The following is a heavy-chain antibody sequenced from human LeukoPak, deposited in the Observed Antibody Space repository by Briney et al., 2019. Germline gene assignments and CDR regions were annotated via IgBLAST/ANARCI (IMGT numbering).Heavy chain of an antibody. V-gene: IGHV3-21*01. D-gene: IGHD3-9*01. CDR1: GFTFDTYT. CDR2: ISSKSGYI. Sequence: PGGSLRLSCVASGFTFDTYTMNWVRQAPGKGLEWVSSISSKSGYIHYAVSVKGRFIISRDNAKNSLSLQMNSLRAEDTAVYYCARVSTAYYPDYWGQGTLVTVSS. J-gene: IGHJ4*02. CDR3: ARVSTAYYPDY.